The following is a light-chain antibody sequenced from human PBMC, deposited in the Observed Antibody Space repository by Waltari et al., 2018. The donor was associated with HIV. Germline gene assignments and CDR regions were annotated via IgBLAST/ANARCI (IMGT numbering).Light chain of an antibody. V-gene: IGKV1-13*02. J-gene: IGKJ4*01. CDR1: QGISSA. CDR2: DAS. Sequence: AIQLTQSPSSLSASVGDRVPITCRASQGISSALAWYQQKPGKAPNLLIYDASSLESGVPSRFSGSGSGRDFTLTISSLQPEDFATYYCQQFNSYPLTFGGGTKVEIK. CDR3: QQFNSYPLT.